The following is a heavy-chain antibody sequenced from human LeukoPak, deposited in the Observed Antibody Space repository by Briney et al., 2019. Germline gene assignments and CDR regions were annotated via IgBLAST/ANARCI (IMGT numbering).Heavy chain of an antibody. J-gene: IGHJ5*02. CDR3: ARGGNYWPQWWFDP. V-gene: IGHV4-39*07. CDR1: GGSISSSSYY. CDR2: IYYSGTA. Sequence: SETLSLTCTVSGGSISSSSYYWGWIRQPPGKGLEWIGSIYYSGTAYYNRSLKSRVTMSLDASKNQFSLELNSVTPADTAVYYCARGGNYWPQWWFDPWGRGTLVSVSS. D-gene: IGHD1-26*01.